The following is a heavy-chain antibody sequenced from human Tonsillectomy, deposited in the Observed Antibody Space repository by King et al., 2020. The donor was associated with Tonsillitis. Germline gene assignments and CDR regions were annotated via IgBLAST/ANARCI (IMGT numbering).Heavy chain of an antibody. CDR1: GGSLSGYY. D-gene: IGHD2-15*01. CDR3: ARGHAICSGGSCYAPP. J-gene: IGHJ5*02. CDR2: INHSGSI. V-gene: IGHV4-34*01. Sequence: VQLQQWGAGLLKPSETLSLTCAVYGGSLSGYYWSWIRQSPGKGLEWIGEINHSGSINFNPSLKTRVTISVETSKNQFSLKLSSVTAADTAVYYCARGHAICSGGSCYAPPWGQGTLVTVSS.